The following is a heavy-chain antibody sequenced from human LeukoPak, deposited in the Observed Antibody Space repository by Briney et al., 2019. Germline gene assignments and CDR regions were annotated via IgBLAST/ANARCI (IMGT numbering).Heavy chain of an antibody. CDR1: GGSISSYY. Sequence: SETLSLTCTVSGGSISSYYWSWIRQPPGKGLEWIGYVYYSGSTNYNPSLKSRVTISVDTSKNQFSLKLSSVTAADTAVYYCARLQGSSWYPDYWGQGTLVTVSS. CDR2: VYYSGST. D-gene: IGHD6-13*01. J-gene: IGHJ4*02. CDR3: ARLQGSSWYPDY. V-gene: IGHV4-59*08.